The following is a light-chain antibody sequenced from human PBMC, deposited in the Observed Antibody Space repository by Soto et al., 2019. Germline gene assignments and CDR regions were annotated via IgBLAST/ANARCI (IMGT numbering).Light chain of an antibody. CDR1: NSDVGSYNL. CDR3: CSFAGSSTCV. Sequence: QSVLTQPASVSGSPGQSITISCTGTNSDVGSYNLVSWYQQHPDKAPKLMIYEANKRPSGVSDRFSGAKSGNTASLTISGLQADDDAYYYYCSFAGSSTCVFGEGTKLTVL. V-gene: IGLV2-23*01. J-gene: IGLJ3*02. CDR2: EAN.